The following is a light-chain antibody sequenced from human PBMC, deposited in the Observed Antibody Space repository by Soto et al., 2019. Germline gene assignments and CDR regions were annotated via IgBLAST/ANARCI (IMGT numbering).Light chain of an antibody. J-gene: IGKJ2*01. V-gene: IGKV1-39*01. CDR3: QQGHSTPYT. CDR2: PAS. CDR1: QNIRTY. Sequence: DIQMTQSPYSLSASVGDSVTITCRASQNIRTYLNWYQQKPGRAPKLLIHPASALPSGVPSRFSGSGSGTEFTLTMSGLQPEDFATYYCQQGHSTPYTFGQGTKVEIK.